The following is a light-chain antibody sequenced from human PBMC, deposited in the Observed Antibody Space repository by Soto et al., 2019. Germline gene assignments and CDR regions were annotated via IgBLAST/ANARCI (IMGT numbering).Light chain of an antibody. CDR3: QQYYSYLWT. J-gene: IGKJ1*01. Sequence: AIRMTQSPSSLSASTGDRVTITCRASQGISSYLAWYQQKPGKAPKLLIYAASTLQSGVPSRFSSSGSGTDFTLTISCLQSEDFATYYCQQYYSYLWTFGQGTKVEIK. CDR1: QGISSY. CDR2: AAS. V-gene: IGKV1-8*01.